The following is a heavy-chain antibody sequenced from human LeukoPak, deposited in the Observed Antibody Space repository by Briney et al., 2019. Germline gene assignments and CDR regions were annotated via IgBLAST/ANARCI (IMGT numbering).Heavy chain of an antibody. D-gene: IGHD6-19*01. CDR2: IIPILGIA. CDR1: VGTFSSYA. J-gene: IGHJ4*02. CDR3: ARVWGYSSGWTFDY. V-gene: IGHV1-69*04. Sequence: SVKVSCKASVGTFSSYAISWVRQAPGQGVEWMGRIIPILGIANYAQKFQGRVTITADKSTSTAYMELSSLRSEDTAVYSCARVWGYSSGWTFDYWGQGTLVTVSS.